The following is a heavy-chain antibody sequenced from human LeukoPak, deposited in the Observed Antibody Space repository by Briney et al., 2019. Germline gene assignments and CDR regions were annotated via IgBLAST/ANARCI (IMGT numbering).Heavy chain of an antibody. CDR2: ISAYNGNT. J-gene: IGHJ4*02. CDR3: ARALYYGSGSYYFDY. Sequence: ASVNVSCKASGYTFTSYGISWVRQAPGQGLEWMGWISAYNGNTNYAQKLQGRVTMTTDTSTSTAYMELRSLRSDDTAVYYCARALYYGSGSYYFDYWGQGTLVTVSS. V-gene: IGHV1-18*01. CDR1: GYTFTSYG. D-gene: IGHD3-10*01.